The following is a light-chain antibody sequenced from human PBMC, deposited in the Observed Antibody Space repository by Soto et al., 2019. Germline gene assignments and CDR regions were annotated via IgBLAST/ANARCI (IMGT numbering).Light chain of an antibody. CDR2: GAS. V-gene: IGKV3D-20*02. J-gene: IGKJ5*01. CDR3: QQRSNWPIT. CDR1: QSVSNNY. Sequence: EIVLTQSPGTLSLSPCERATLSCRASQSVSNNYLAWYQQKPGQAPRLLIYGASNRATGIPDRFSGSGSGTDFTLTISSLEPEDFAVYYCQQRSNWPITFGQGTRLEIK.